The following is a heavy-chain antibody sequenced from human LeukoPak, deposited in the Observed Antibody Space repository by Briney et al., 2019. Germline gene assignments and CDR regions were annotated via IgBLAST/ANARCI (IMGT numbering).Heavy chain of an antibody. D-gene: IGHD3-22*01. V-gene: IGHV4-34*01. J-gene: IGHJ5*02. CDR2: INHSGST. CDR3: ARRRMIVVVNSWFDP. CDR1: GGSFSGYY. Sequence: LSETLSLTCAVYGGSFSGYYWSWIRQPPGKGLXXXXEINHSGSTNYNPSLKSRVTISVDTSKNQFSLKLSSVTAADTAVYYCARRRMIVVVNSWFDPWGQGTLVTVSS.